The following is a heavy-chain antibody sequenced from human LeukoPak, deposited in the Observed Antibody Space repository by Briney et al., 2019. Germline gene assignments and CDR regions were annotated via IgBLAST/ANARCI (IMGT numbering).Heavy chain of an antibody. CDR2: ISYDGSNK. D-gene: IGHD6-19*01. CDR3: ARDSSLGQWLGSDY. Sequence: PGGSLRLSCAASGFTFSSYAMHWVRQAPGKGLEWEAVISYDGSNKYYADSVKGRFTISRDNSKNTLYLQMNSLRAEDTAVYYCARDSSLGQWLGSDYWGQGTLVTVSS. J-gene: IGHJ4*02. CDR1: GFTFSSYA. V-gene: IGHV3-30-3*01.